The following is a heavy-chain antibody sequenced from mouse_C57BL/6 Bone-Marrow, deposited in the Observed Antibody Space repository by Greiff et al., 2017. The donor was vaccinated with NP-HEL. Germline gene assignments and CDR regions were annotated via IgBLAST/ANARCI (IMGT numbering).Heavy chain of an antibody. V-gene: IGHV14-1*01. CDR1: GFNIKDYY. J-gene: IGHJ3*01. Sequence: EVQLQQSGAELVRPGASVKLSCTASGFNIKDYYMHWVKQRPEQGLEWIGRIDPEDGDTEYAPKFQGKATMTADTSSHTAYLQLSSLTSEDTAVYYCTNRAWFAYWGQGTLVTVSA. CDR2: IDPEDGDT. CDR3: TNRAWFAY.